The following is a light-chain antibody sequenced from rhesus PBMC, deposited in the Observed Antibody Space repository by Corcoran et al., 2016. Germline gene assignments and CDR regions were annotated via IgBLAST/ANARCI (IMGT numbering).Light chain of an antibody. CDR1: QSISSW. J-gene: IGKJ3*01. CDR2: KTS. CDR3: LQYSSSAFA. Sequence: DIHMTQSPSSLSASVVDTVTITCRASQSISSWLDWYQQKPGKAPKLLIYKTSNLQSGVPSRLSGSGSGTYFTLTISSLKPEDFATYFCLQYSSSAFAFSPGTRLDIK. V-gene: IGKV1-22*01.